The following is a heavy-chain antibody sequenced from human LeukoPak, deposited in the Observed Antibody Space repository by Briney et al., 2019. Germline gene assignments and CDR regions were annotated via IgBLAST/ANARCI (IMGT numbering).Heavy chain of an antibody. CDR3: ATGRRLQLDY. Sequence: SQTLSLTCTVSGGSISSGSYYWSWIRQPAGKGLEWIGRIYTSGSTNYNPSLKSRVTISVDTSKNQFSLKLSSVTAADTAVYYCATGRRLQLDYWGQGTLVTVSS. CDR1: GGSISSGSYY. J-gene: IGHJ4*02. V-gene: IGHV4-61*02. D-gene: IGHD4-11*01. CDR2: IYTSGST.